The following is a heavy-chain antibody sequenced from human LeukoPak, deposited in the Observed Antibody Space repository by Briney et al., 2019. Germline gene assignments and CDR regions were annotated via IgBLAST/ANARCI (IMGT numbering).Heavy chain of an antibody. CDR2: ISGSGGST. V-gene: IGHV3-23*01. J-gene: IGHJ4*02. CDR3: AKVKHSSSSSYFDY. D-gene: IGHD6-6*01. Sequence: GGSLRLSCAASGFTFSSYAVSWVRQAPGKGLEWVSVISGSGGSTYYADSVKGRFTISRDNSKNTLYLQMNSLRAENTAVYYCAKVKHSSSSSYFDYWGQGTLVTVSS. CDR1: GFTFSSYA.